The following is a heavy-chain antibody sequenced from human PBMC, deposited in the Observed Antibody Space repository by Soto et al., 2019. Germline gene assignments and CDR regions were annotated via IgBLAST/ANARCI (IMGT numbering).Heavy chain of an antibody. CDR3: AKGGLDIVLMVD. Sequence: GGSLRLSCTASGFPFCRYALSWVRQAPGKGLEWVSAISGSGGSTYYADSVKGRFTISRDNSKNTLYLQMNSLRAEDTAVYYCAKGGLDIVLMVDWGQGTLVTVSS. CDR1: GFPFCRYA. CDR2: ISGSGGST. J-gene: IGHJ4*02. D-gene: IGHD2-8*01. V-gene: IGHV3-23*01.